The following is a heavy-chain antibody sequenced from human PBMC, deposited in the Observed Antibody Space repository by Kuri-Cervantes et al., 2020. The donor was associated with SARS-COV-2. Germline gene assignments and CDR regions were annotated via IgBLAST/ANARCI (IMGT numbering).Heavy chain of an antibody. D-gene: IGHD5-18*01. CDR2: IYHSGST. CDR1: GYSISSGYY. J-gene: IGHJ4*02. CDR3: ARHEGWFPLWLPFDY. V-gene: IGHV4-38-2*02. Sequence: GSLRLSCTVSGYSISSGYYWGWIRQPPGKGLEWIGSIYHSGSTYYNPSLKSRVTISVDTSKNQFSLKLSSVTAADTAVYYCARHEGWFPLWLPFDYWGQGTPVTVSS.